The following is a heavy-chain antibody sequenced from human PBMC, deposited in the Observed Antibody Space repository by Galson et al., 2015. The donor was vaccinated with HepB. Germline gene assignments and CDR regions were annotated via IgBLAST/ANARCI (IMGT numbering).Heavy chain of an antibody. Sequence: SLRLSCAASGFTFSSYAVNWVRQAPGKGLVWVSTITASGGSTYYADSVKGRFTISRDNSKNTLYLQMNSLRAEDTAIYYCAKGPYYDFWSGYSTLDYWGQGTLVTVSS. CDR1: GFTFSSYA. J-gene: IGHJ4*02. CDR3: AKGPYYDFWSGYSTLDY. V-gene: IGHV3-23*01. D-gene: IGHD3-3*01. CDR2: ITASGGST.